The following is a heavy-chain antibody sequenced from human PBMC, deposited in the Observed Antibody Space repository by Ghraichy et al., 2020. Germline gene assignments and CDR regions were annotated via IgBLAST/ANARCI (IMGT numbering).Heavy chain of an antibody. Sequence: ASVKVSCKVSGYTLTELSMHWVRQAPGKGLEWMGGFDPEDGETIYAQKFQGRVTMTEDTSTDTAYMELSSLRSEDTAMYYCATGGWGPTVTTFPFDYWGQGTLVTVSS. CDR1: GYTLTELS. D-gene: IGHD4-17*01. CDR3: ATGGWGPTVTTFPFDY. J-gene: IGHJ4*02. CDR2: FDPEDGET. V-gene: IGHV1-24*01.